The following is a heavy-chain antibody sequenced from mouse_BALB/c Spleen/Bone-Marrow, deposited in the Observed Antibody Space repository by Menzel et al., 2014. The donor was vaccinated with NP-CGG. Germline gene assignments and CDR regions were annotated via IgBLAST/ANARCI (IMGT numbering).Heavy chain of an antibody. CDR3: ARKGAMITHYYAMDY. CDR2: ISNGSSTI. Sequence: EVKVVESGGGLVQPGGSRKLSCAASGFTFSSFGMHWVRQAPEKGLEWVAYISNGSSTIYYADTVKGRFTLSRDNPKNTLFLQMTSLRSEDTAMYYCARKGAMITHYYAMDYWGQGTSVTVSS. D-gene: IGHD2-4*01. V-gene: IGHV5-17*02. J-gene: IGHJ4*01. CDR1: GFTFSSFG.